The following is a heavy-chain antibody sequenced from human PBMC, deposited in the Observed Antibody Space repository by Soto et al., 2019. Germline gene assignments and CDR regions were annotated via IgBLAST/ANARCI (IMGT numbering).Heavy chain of an antibody. CDR2: ISSSSSYI. CDR3: ARGNGYSGYDSPPWFDP. CDR1: GFTFSSYS. Sequence: GGSLRLSCAASGFTFSSYSMNWVRQAPGKGPEWVSSISSSSSYIYYADSVKGRFTISRDNAKNSLYLQMNSLRAEDTAVYYCARGNGYSGYDSPPWFDPWGQGTLVTVSS. J-gene: IGHJ5*02. D-gene: IGHD5-12*01. V-gene: IGHV3-21*01.